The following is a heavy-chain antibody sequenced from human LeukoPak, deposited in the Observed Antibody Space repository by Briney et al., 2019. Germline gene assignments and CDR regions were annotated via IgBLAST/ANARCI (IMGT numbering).Heavy chain of an antibody. CDR3: AKYAKTSPVAGFDS. V-gene: IGHV3-23*01. D-gene: IGHD6-19*01. CDR1: GFTFSNYA. CDR2: INGRGEGI. J-gene: IGHJ4*02. Sequence: GGSLRLSCVASGFTFSNYAMSWVRQAPGKGLEWVSVINGRGEGIHYADSVEGRFIISKDDSKNTLFLQMNSLRADDTAFYYCAKYAKTSPVAGFDSWGQGTLVTVSS.